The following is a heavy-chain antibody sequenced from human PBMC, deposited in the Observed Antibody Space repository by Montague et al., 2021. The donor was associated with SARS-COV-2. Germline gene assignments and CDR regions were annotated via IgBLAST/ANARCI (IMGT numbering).Heavy chain of an antibody. Sequence: SLRLSCAASGFIFSSYAMSWVRQAPGKGLEWVSTISGSGTSTSDADSVKGRFTTSSDNSKNTLYLQMNSLGAEDTALYYCAKGGRGRGSYGAAGFDYWGQGTLVTVSS. V-gene: IGHV3-23*01. CDR2: ISGSGTST. CDR3: AKGGRGRGSYGAAGFDY. J-gene: IGHJ4*02. CDR1: GFIFSSYA. D-gene: IGHD1-26*01.